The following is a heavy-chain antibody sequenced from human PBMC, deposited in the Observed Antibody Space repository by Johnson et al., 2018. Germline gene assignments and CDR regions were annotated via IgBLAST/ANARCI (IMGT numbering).Heavy chain of an antibody. V-gene: IGHV4-59*01. Sequence: QVQLVESGPGLVKXSETLSLXCTVSGGSISSYYWSWIRQPPGKGLEWVGYIYYSGSTNYNPSLKSRVTISVDTSKNQFSLKLSSVTAADTAVHYCARDSAYSSGWNAFDIWGQGTMVTVSS. CDR1: GGSISSYY. CDR3: ARDSAYSSGWNAFDI. CDR2: IYYSGST. D-gene: IGHD6-19*01. J-gene: IGHJ3*02.